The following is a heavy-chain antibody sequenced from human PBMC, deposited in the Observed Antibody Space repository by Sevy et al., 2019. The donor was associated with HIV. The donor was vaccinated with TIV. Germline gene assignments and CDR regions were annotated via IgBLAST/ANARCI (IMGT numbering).Heavy chain of an antibody. CDR3: ARSNWVTATNGFSKSYYFDY. V-gene: IGHV4-4*07. CDR1: GDSFSSYF. J-gene: IGHJ4*02. D-gene: IGHD7-27*01. Sequence: SETLSLTCTVSGDSFSSYFWAWIRQPAGKGLEWIGRINTGGSTIYNPSLKSRVTMSVDTSKSQFSLKVTSLTAADTARDFCARSNWVTATNGFSKSYYFDYWGQGSLVTVSS. CDR2: INTGGST.